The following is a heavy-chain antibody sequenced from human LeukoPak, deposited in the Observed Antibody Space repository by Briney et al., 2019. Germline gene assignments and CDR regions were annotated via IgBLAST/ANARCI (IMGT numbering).Heavy chain of an antibody. V-gene: IGHV3-30*18. CDR3: AKDHCNNGVCYYFDY. D-gene: IGHD2-8*01. CDR1: GFTFSSYD. J-gene: IGHJ4*02. Sequence: PGRSLRLSCAASGFTFSSYDMHWVRQAPGKGLEWVAIISYDGSNKYYADSVRGRFTISRDNSKNTLYLQMNSLRAEDTAVYYCAKDHCNNGVCYYFDYWGQGTLVTVSS. CDR2: ISYDGSNK.